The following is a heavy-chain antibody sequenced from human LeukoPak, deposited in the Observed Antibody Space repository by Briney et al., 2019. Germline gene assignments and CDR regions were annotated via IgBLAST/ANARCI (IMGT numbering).Heavy chain of an antibody. CDR3: ARGPGAMYFDF. CDR1: GGSIISYY. V-gene: IGHV4-59*07. D-gene: IGHD2-2*01. CDR2: IYYSGTT. Sequence: SDTLSLTCAVSGGSIISYYWSWLRQPPGKGLEWIGYIYYSGTTNYNPSLKSRVTISVDRSKNQFSLKLSSVTAADTAVYYCARGPGAMYFDFWGQGTLVTVSS. J-gene: IGHJ4*02.